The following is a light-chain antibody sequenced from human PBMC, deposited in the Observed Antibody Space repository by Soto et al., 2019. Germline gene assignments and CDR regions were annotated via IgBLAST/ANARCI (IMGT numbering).Light chain of an antibody. Sequence: QSALTQPPSASGSPGQSVTISCTGTSRDVGGYNYVPWYQQYPGKAPKLIIYEVSKRPSGVPDRFSGSKSGNTASLTVSGLQAEDEADYYCSSYAGSNNYVFGSGTKVTVL. J-gene: IGLJ1*01. CDR1: SRDVGGYNY. V-gene: IGLV2-8*01. CDR2: EVS. CDR3: SSYAGSNNYV.